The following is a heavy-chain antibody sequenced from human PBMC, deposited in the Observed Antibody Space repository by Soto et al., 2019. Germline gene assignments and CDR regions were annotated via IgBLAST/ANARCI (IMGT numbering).Heavy chain of an antibody. CDR1: GGSFSGYY. D-gene: IGHD3-10*01. CDR3: ARSHYYGSGSYWAKGYYYGMDV. CDR2: INHSGST. V-gene: IGHV4-34*01. J-gene: IGHJ6*02. Sequence: SSEALSLTCAVYGGSFSGYYWSWIRQPPGKGLEWIGEINHSGSTNYNPSLKSRVTISVDTSKNQFSLKLSSVTAADTAVYYCARSHYYGSGSYWAKGYYYGMDVWGQGTTVT.